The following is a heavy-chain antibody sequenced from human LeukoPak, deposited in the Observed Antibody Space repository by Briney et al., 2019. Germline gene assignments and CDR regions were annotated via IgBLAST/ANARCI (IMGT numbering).Heavy chain of an antibody. D-gene: IGHD2-15*01. CDR2: MNPNSGNT. Sequence: GASVKVSCKASGYTFTSYDINWVRQATGQGLEWMGWMNPNSGNTGYAQKFQGRVTITRNTSISTAYMELSSLRSEDTAVYYCARTPNSYSIDYYYYMDVWGKGTTVTVSS. J-gene: IGHJ6*03. V-gene: IGHV1-8*03. CDR1: GYTFTSYD. CDR3: ARTPNSYSIDYYYYMDV.